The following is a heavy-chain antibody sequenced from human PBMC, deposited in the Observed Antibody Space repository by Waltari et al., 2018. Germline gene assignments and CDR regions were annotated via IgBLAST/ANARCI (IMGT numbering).Heavy chain of an antibody. CDR1: GFTFSCYS. J-gene: IGHJ4*02. Sequence: EVQLVESGGDLVQPGGSLRLSCAVPGFTFSCYSMNWVRQAPGKGLEWVAYISSSSDDIFYADSVKGRFTISRDNAKNSLYLQMNGLRDDDTAVYYCARASYNWNYGAYWGQGTLVTVSS. D-gene: IGHD1-7*01. CDR3: ARASYNWNYGAY. V-gene: IGHV3-48*02. CDR2: ISSSSDDI.